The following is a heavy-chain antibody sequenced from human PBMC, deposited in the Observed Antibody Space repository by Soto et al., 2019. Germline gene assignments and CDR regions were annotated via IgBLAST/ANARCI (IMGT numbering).Heavy chain of an antibody. CDR1: GYSFTNYW. D-gene: IGHD3-22*01. J-gene: IGHJ4*02. CDR3: ARRDSSGFPDY. Sequence: LGESLKISCKGSGYSFTNYWIGWVRQMPGEGLEWMGIINPGDSDTRYSPSFQGQVTISADKSISTAYLHYSSLRASDTAMYYCARRDSSGFPDYWGQGTLVTVSS. CDR2: INPGDSDT. V-gene: IGHV5-51*01.